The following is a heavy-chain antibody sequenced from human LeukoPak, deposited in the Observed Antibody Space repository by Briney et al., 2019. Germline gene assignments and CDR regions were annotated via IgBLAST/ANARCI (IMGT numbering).Heavy chain of an antibody. D-gene: IGHD2-21*02. CDR1: GFTFSTYA. Sequence: GGSLRLSCAASGFTFSTYAMRWGRQAPGKGLEWVVFIRSKAYGGTTEYAASVKGRFTISRDDSKSIAYLQMNSLKTEYTAVYYCTRAYCGGDCYCQHWGQGTLVTVSS. CDR3: TRAYCGGDCYCQH. J-gene: IGHJ1*01. CDR2: IRSKAYGGTT. V-gene: IGHV3-49*04.